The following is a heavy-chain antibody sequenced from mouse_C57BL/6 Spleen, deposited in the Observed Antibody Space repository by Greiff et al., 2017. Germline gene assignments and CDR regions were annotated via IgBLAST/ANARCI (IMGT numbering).Heavy chain of an antibody. D-gene: IGHD2-2*01. CDR3: ARGGYYGSAY. V-gene: IGHV1-50*01. J-gene: IGHJ3*01. Sequence: VQLQQPGAELVKPGASVKLSCKASGYTFTSYWMQWVKQRPGQGLEWIGEIDPSDSYTNYNQKFKGKATLTVDTSSSTAYMQLSSLTSEDSAVYYCARGGYYGSAYWGQGTLVTVSA. CDR1: GYTFTSYW. CDR2: IDPSDSYT.